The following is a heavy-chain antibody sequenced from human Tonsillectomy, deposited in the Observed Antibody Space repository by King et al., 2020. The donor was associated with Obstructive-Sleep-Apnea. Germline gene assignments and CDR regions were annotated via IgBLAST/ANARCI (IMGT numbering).Heavy chain of an antibody. Sequence: LQLQESGPGLVKPSETLSLTCTVSGGSISSSSYYWGWIRQPPGKGLECIGRIDYSGSTYYNPSLKSRGTISVDTSKNPFSLKLSSVTAADTAVYYCARYCSGGSCSHYWGQGTLVTVSS. V-gene: IGHV4-39*01. CDR2: IDYSGST. CDR1: GGSISSSSYY. CDR3: ARYCSGGSCSHY. J-gene: IGHJ4*02. D-gene: IGHD2-15*01.